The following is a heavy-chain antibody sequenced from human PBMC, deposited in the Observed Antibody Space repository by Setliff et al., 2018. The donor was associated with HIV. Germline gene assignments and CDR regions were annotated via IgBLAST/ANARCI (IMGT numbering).Heavy chain of an antibody. CDR2: ILYSGST. CDR1: GVSISSSNYY. D-gene: IGHD3-22*01. Sequence: SETLSLTCTVSGVSISSSNYYWAWIRQPPGKGLEWIGNILYSGSTYYNPSLRSRVTISVDTSKNQFSLKLSSVTAADTAVYYCARHGHFYDSSSSDAFDIWGHGTMVTVSS. CDR3: ARHGHFYDSSSSDAFDI. V-gene: IGHV4-39*01. J-gene: IGHJ3*02.